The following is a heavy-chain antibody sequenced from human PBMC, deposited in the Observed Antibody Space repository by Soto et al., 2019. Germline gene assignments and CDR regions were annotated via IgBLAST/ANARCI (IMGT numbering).Heavy chain of an antibody. CDR1: GGTFSRYT. CDR2: VTPMFGTP. V-gene: IGHV1-69*13. CDR3: ARDGTLYDSSAYYYLY. J-gene: IGHJ4*02. D-gene: IGHD3-22*01. Sequence: ASVKVSCKASGGTFSRYTITWVRQAPGQGLEWMGGVTPMFGTPNYAQKFQGRVTITADESTSTAYMELSSLRSEDTAMYYCARDGTLYDSSAYYYLYWGQGTLVTVSS.